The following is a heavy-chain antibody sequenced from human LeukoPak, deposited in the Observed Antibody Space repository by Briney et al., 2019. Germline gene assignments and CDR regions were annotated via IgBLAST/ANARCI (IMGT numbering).Heavy chain of an antibody. D-gene: IGHD3-10*01. CDR1: GGTFSSYA. V-gene: IGHV1-69*13. CDR2: IIPIFGTA. CDR3: ATGRYYGSGSYPPITYYFDY. J-gene: IGHJ4*02. Sequence: SVKVSCKASGGTFSSYAISWVRQAPGQGLEWMGGIIPIFGTANYAQKFQGRVTITADESTSTAYMELSSLRSEDTAVYYCATGRYYGSGSYPPITYYFDYRGQGTLVTVSS.